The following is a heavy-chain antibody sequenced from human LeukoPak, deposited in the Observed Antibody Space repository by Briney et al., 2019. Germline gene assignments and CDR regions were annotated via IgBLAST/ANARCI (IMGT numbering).Heavy chain of an antibody. CDR3: ARDLGYSSSS. CDR1: GFTFSSYG. D-gene: IGHD6-13*01. V-gene: IGHV3-21*01. J-gene: IGHJ5*02. CDR2: ISGSSDNI. Sequence: PGGSLRLSCAASGFTFSSYGMNWVRQAPVQGLEWVSSISGSSDNIYYADSVKGRFTISRDNAKNSLYLQMNNLTVEDTAVYYCARDLGYSSSSWGQGTLVTVSS.